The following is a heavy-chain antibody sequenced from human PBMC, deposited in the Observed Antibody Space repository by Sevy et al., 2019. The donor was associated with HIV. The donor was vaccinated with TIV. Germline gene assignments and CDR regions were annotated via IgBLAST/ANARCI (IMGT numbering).Heavy chain of an antibody. CDR2: ISDSGAFT. J-gene: IGHJ4*02. Sequence: GGSLRLSCAASGFTFSSSAMSWVRQAPGKGLEWVSGISDSGAFTYYADSVKGRFSISRDNAKNSLYLQMNSLRAEDTAVYFCARGGYTSGWFVDNWGQGTLVTVSS. V-gene: IGHV3-23*01. CDR1: GFTFSSSA. D-gene: IGHD6-19*01. CDR3: ARGGYTSGWFVDN.